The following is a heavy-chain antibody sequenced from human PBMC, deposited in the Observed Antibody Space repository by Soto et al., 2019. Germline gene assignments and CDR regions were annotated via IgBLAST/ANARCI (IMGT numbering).Heavy chain of an antibody. V-gene: IGHV4-59*01. CDR2: IYYSGST. J-gene: IGHJ6*02. CDR3: ARGTVDYDSSGYYYYGMDV. CDR1: GGSISSYY. D-gene: IGHD3-22*01. Sequence: PSETLSLTCTLSGGSISSYYWIWIRQPPGKGLDGIGYIYYSGSTNYNPSLKIRVTISVDTSKNQFSLKLSSVPAADTAVYYCARGTVDYDSSGYYYYGMDVWGQGTTVTVSS.